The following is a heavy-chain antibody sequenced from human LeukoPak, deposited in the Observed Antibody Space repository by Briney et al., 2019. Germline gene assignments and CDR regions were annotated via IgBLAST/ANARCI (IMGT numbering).Heavy chain of an antibody. Sequence: PSETLSLTCTVSGGSMSGYFWTWIRQPPGKELEWIGHIHYSGSTNYNPSLKSRVTISGDTSKNQFSLKLSSVTAADTAVYYCSRASYGDHFDYWGQGTLVTVSS. CDR1: GGSMSGYF. CDR2: IHYSGST. CDR3: SRASYGDHFDY. D-gene: IGHD3-16*01. V-gene: IGHV4-59*08. J-gene: IGHJ4*02.